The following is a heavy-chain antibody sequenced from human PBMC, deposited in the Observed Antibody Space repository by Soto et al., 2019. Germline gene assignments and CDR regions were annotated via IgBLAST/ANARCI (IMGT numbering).Heavy chain of an antibody. CDR1: GFTFGIYA. CDR2: IGTTSPYI. V-gene: IGHV3-21*01. D-gene: IGHD2-21*02. CDR3: AKVMCGDCSPSHFYSMDV. J-gene: IGHJ6*02. Sequence: GGSLRLSCAASGFTFGIYAMNWVRQAPGKGLEWVASIGTTSPYINYADSVRGRFTISRDNAKNSLYLQMNSLRAEDTAVYYCAKVMCGDCSPSHFYSMDVWGQGTTVTVSS.